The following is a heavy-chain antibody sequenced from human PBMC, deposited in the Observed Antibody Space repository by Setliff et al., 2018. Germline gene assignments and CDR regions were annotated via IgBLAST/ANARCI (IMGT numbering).Heavy chain of an antibody. V-gene: IGHV3-21*01. CDR2: ISGSSSYI. Sequence: PGGSLRLSCAASGFTFSSYAMSWVRQAPGKGLEWVSAISGSSSYIYYADSVKGRFTSSKDNAKNSLYLQMNSPSPDDTAIYYCVRDGEKMAYDGFAVWGQGTKVTVSS. CDR1: GFTFSSYA. CDR3: VRDGEKMAYDGFAV. J-gene: IGHJ3*01.